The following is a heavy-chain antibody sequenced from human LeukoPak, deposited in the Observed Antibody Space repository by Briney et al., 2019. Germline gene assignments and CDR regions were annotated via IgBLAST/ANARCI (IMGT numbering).Heavy chain of an antibody. CDR2: IKQDGSEK. CDR1: GFTFSSYW. J-gene: IGHJ4*02. V-gene: IGHV3-7*01. CDR3: ARDKIVGATYFDY. Sequence: GGSLRLSCAASGFTFSSYWMSWVRQAPGKGLEWVANIKQDGSEKYYVDSVNGRFTISRDNAKNSLYLQMNSLRAEDTAVYYCARDKIVGATYFDYWGQGTLVTVSS. D-gene: IGHD1-26*01.